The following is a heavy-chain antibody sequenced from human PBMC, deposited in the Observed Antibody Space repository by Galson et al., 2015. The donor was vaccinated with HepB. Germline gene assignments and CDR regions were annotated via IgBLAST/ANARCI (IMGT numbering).Heavy chain of an antibody. CDR3: AKGDVWGSAALNYGMDV. CDR1: GFTFNSYA. Sequence: SLRLSCAASGFTFNSYAMTWVRQAPGKGLAWVAAIGGGGSTSYAESVKGRFTISRDNSKNMVFLQMYSLRAEDTAVYYCAKGDVWGSAALNYGMDVWGQGTTVTVSS. D-gene: IGHD3-16*01. V-gene: IGHV3-23*01. CDR2: IGGGGST. J-gene: IGHJ6*02.